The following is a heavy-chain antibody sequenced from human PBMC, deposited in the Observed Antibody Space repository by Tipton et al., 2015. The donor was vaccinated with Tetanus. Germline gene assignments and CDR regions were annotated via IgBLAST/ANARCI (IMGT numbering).Heavy chain of an antibody. CDR2: IDYSGNT. CDR1: GGSISSCDYY. V-gene: IGHV4-30-4*02. J-gene: IGHJ4*02. CDR3: AKDRTHSYIGPRIDY. D-gene: IGHD2-15*01. Sequence: TLSLTCTVSGGSISSCDYYWSWIRQPPGKGLEWIGYIDYSGNTYYNPSLRSRLTMSLDTSKNQFSLRLTSVPATVTAIYYSAKDRTHSYIGPRIDYWGQASLVPVSP.